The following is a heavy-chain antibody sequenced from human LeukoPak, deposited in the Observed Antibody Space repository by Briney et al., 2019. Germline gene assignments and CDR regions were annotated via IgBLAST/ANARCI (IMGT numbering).Heavy chain of an antibody. V-gene: IGHV4-39*01. Sequence: SETLSHTCTMSGGSISSSSYYWGWIRQPPGKRREWIGSIYYSGSTYYNPSLKSRVTISVDTFKNQFSLKLSSVTAAETAVYYCARALYCTNGVCYNPNWFDPWGQGTLVTVSS. CDR3: ARALYCTNGVCYNPNWFDP. CDR2: IYYSGST. J-gene: IGHJ5*02. CDR1: GGSISSSSYY. D-gene: IGHD2-8*01.